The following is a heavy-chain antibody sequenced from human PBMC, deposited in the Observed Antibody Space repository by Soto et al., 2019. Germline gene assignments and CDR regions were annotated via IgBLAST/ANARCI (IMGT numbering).Heavy chain of an antibody. D-gene: IGHD4-4*01. CDR3: ARVRLTTVTTYDYYYGMDV. J-gene: IGHJ6*02. CDR2: IYYSGST. V-gene: IGHV4-30-4*01. Sequence: PSETLSLPCTVSGGSISSGDYYWSWICQPPGKGLEWIGYIYYSGSTYYNPSLKSRVTISVDTSKNQFSLKLSSVTAADTAVYYCARVRLTTVTTYDYYYGMDVWGQGTTVTVS. CDR1: GGSISSGDYY.